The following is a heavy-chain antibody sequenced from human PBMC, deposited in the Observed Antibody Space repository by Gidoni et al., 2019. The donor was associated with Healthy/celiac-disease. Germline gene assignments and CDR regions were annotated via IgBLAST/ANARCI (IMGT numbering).Heavy chain of an antibody. V-gene: IGHV4-34*01. CDR3: ARGLSYSSSWPRLGDY. D-gene: IGHD6-13*01. CDR1: GGSFSGYY. J-gene: IGHJ4*02. CDR2: INHSGST. Sequence: QVQLQQWGAGLLKPSETLSLTCAVYGGSFSGYYWCWIRQPPGKGLEWIGEINHSGSTNYNPSLKSRVTISVDTSKNQFSLKLSSVTAADTAVYYCARGLSYSSSWPRLGDYWGQGTLVTVSS.